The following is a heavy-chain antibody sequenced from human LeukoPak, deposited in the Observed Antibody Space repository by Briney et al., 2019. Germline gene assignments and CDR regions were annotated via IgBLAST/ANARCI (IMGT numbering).Heavy chain of an antibody. D-gene: IGHD4-17*01. CDR2: IYYSGST. V-gene: IGHV4-59*08. Sequence: SETLSLTCTVSGGSISSYYWSWIRQPPGKGLEWIGYIYYSGSTNYNPSLKSRVTISVDTSKNQFSLKLSSVTAADTAVYYCVRSTVTAPYYFDYWGQGTLVTVSS. CDR1: GGSISSYY. CDR3: VRSTVTAPYYFDY. J-gene: IGHJ4*02.